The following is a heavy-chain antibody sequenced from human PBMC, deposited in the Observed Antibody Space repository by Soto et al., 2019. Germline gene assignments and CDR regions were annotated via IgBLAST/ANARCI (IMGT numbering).Heavy chain of an antibody. J-gene: IGHJ3*02. CDR2: IYYSGST. CDR3: VRERAQWFGDILASSDAFDI. CDR1: GGSISSGGYY. Sequence: QVQLQESGPGLVKPSQTLSLTCTVSGGSISSGGYYWSWIRQHPGKGLEWIGYIYYSGSTYYNPSLKSRVTISVDTSKNQFSLKLSSVTAADTAVYYCVRERAQWFGDILASSDAFDIWGQGTMVTVSS. V-gene: IGHV4-31*03. D-gene: IGHD3-10*01.